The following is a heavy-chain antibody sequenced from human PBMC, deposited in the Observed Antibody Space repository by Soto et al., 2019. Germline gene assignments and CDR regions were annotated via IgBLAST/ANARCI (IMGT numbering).Heavy chain of an antibody. V-gene: IGHV3-30-3*01. CDR3: ARDAFIYSRGAYYDH. J-gene: IGHJ4*02. CDR1: GFTFSTYA. CDR2: ISYTGANQ. D-gene: IGHD4-4*01. Sequence: QVRLVESGGGAVQPGDSLRLACDASGFTFSTYALHWVRQAPGKVLEWVAFISYTGANQYYADSVKGRFTVSRDNSKNIASLQMTSLKPEDSAVYYCARDAFIYSRGAYYDHWGQGTLVTVSS.